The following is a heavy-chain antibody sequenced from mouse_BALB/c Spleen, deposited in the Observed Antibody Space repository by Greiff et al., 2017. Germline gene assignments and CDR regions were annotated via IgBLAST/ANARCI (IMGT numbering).Heavy chain of an antibody. CDR2: ISSGGSYT. CDR3: TRGYYYGSSYEFAY. D-gene: IGHD1-1*01. CDR1: GFTFSSYT. V-gene: IGHV5-6-4*01. Sequence: EVKLVESGGGLVKPGGSLKLSCAASGFTFSSYTMSWVRQTPEKRLEWVATISSGGSYTYYPDSVKGRFTISRDNAKNTLYLQMSSLKSEDTAMYYCTRGYYYGSSYEFAYWGQGTLVTVSA. J-gene: IGHJ3*01.